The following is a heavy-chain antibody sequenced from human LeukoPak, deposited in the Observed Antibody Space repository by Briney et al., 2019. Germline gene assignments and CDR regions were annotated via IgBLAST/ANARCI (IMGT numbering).Heavy chain of an antibody. J-gene: IGHJ4*02. CDR3: ARGPDFGDRLDYFDS. Sequence: GGSLRLSCAASGFTFSRHWMGWVRQAPGKGLEWVASIKQDGSQYYVDSVKGRFFISRDNAKNSVSLPMSSLRGEDTAVYYCARGPDFGDRLDYFDSWGQGTLVTVS. CDR1: GFTFSRHW. V-gene: IGHV3-7*01. CDR2: IKQDGSQ. D-gene: IGHD4-17*01.